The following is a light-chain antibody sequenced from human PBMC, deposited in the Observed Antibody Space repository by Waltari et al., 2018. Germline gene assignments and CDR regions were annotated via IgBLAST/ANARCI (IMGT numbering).Light chain of an antibody. Sequence: EIVMTQSPVTLSVSPGERATLSCRASQSIRSHLGWYQHKPGQPPRLLVYDASTRVTIIPSRFSASGSGTEFTLTISSLQSGDSAIYYCLQYNNWPWTFGQGTKVEIK. CDR2: DAS. V-gene: IGKV3-15*01. J-gene: IGKJ1*01. CDR1: QSIRSH. CDR3: LQYNNWPWT.